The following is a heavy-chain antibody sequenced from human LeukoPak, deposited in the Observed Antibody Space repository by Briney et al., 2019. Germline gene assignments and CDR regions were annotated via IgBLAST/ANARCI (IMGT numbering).Heavy chain of an antibody. D-gene: IGHD4-17*01. V-gene: IGHV1-69*05. CDR3: ARDRRVDYGDYVFDY. J-gene: IGHJ4*02. CDR1: GGTFSSYA. Sequence: SVKVSCKASGGTFSSYAISWVRQAPGQGLEWMGGIIPIFGTANYAQKFQGRVTITTDESTSTAYMELSSLRSEDTAVYYCARDRRVDYGDYVFDYWGQGTLVIVSS. CDR2: IIPIFGTA.